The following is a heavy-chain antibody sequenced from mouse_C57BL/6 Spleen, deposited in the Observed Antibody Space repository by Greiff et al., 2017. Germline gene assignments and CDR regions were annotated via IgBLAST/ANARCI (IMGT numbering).Heavy chain of an antibody. Sequence: VQLQQSGAELVRPGASVTLSCKASGYTFTDYEMHWVKQTPVHGLEWIGAIDPETGGTAYSQKFKGKAILTADKSSSTAYIELRSLTSEDSAVYYCTSYAMDYWGQGTSVTVSS. CDR1: GYTFTDYE. V-gene: IGHV1-15*01. CDR2: IDPETGGT. J-gene: IGHJ4*01. CDR3: TSYAMDY.